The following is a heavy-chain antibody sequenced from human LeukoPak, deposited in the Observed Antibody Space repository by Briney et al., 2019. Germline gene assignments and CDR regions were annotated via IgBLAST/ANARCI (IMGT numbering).Heavy chain of an antibody. J-gene: IGHJ4*02. CDR1: GGSFSGYY. CDR3: ARGPCGSGGCDY. D-gene: IGHD3-10*01. CDR2: INHSGST. Sequence: SETLSLTCAVYGGSFSGYYWSWIRQPPGKGLEWIGEINHSGSTNYNPSLKSRVTISVDTSKNQFSLKLSSVTAADTAVYYCARGPCGSGGCDYWGQGTLVTVSS. V-gene: IGHV4-34*01.